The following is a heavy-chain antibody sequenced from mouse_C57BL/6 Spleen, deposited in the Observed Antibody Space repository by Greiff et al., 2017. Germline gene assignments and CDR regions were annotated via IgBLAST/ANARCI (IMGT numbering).Heavy chain of an antibody. V-gene: IGHV1-84*01. CDR3: ASSLDSSGFDY. Sequence: VQLQQSGPELVKPGASVKISCKASGYTFTDYYINWVKQRPGQGLEWIGWIDPGSGNTKYNEKFKGKATLTVDTSSSTAYMHLSSLTSEDSAVYFCASSLDSSGFDYWGQGTTLTVSS. J-gene: IGHJ2*01. D-gene: IGHD3-2*02. CDR2: IDPGSGNT. CDR1: GYTFTDYY.